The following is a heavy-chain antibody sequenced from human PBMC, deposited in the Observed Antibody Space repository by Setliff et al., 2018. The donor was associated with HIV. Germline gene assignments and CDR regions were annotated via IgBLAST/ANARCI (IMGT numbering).Heavy chain of an antibody. D-gene: IGHD3-16*01. CDR3: AKGVKWLDP. Sequence: GGSLRLSCAVSGFNVGDSYMRWARQSPGKGLEWVSVIYADGNTYYAESVKGRFVNSRDVSKNTLFLQMHSLRVDDTAAYYCAKGVKWLDPWGQGILVTVSS. V-gene: IGHV3-53*01. J-gene: IGHJ5*02. CDR2: IYADGNT. CDR1: GFNVGDSY.